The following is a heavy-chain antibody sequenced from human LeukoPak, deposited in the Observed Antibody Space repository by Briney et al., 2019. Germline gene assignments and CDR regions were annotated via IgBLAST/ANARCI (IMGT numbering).Heavy chain of an antibody. J-gene: IGHJ4*02. Sequence: GGSLRLSCAASGFTFSSYWMHWVRQATGKGLVWVSRINSDGSSTSYADSVKGRFTISKDNAKNTLYLQMNCLRAEDTAVYYCAREGTGYSYGSFDYWGQGTLVTVSS. CDR1: GFTFSSYW. CDR3: AREGTGYSYGSFDY. D-gene: IGHD5-18*01. CDR2: INSDGSST. V-gene: IGHV3-74*01.